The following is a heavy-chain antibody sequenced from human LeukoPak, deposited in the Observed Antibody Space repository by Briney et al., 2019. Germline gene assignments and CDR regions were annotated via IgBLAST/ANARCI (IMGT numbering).Heavy chain of an antibody. Sequence: QPGGSLRLSCAASGFTFSSYAMSWVRQAPGKGLEWVSAISGSGGSTYYADSVKGRFTISRDNSKNTLYLQMNSLRAEDTTVYYCAKGVEMATISRVYYFDYWGQGTLVTVSS. CDR2: ISGSGGST. CDR3: AKGVEMATISRVYYFDY. CDR1: GFTFSSYA. D-gene: IGHD5-24*01. V-gene: IGHV3-23*01. J-gene: IGHJ4*02.